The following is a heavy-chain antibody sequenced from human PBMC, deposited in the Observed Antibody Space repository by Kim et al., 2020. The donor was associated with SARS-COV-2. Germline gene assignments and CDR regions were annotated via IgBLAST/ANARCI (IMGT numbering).Heavy chain of an antibody. Sequence: SETLSLTCSVSGGSISDRSYSWGLIRQPPGKGLEWIGNIYYHGGTAYSTSLRSRVTITMDTSKSQFSLKLTSVTAADSAMYYCARVTVVASTAFGSWGQG. V-gene: IGHV4-39*01. D-gene: IGHD2-15*01. CDR3: ARVTVVASTAFGS. CDR2: IYYHGGT. CDR1: GGSISDRSYS. J-gene: IGHJ1*01.